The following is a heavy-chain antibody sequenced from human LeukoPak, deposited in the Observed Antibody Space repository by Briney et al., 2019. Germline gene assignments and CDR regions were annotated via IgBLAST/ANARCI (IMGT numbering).Heavy chain of an antibody. D-gene: IGHD3-22*01. V-gene: IGHV3-23*01. J-gene: IGHJ4*02. CDR3: AKDAKILEYYYDSSGYYLGYFDY. CDR1: GFTFSSYA. Sequence: GGSLRLSCAASGFTFSSYAMSWVRQAPGKGLEWVSAISGSGGNTYYADSVKGRFTISRDNSKNTLYLQMNSLRAEDMAVYYCAKDAKILEYYYDSSGYYLGYFDYWGQGTLVTVSS. CDR2: ISGSGGNT.